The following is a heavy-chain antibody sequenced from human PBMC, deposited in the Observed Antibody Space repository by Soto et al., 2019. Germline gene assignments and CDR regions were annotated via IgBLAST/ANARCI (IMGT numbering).Heavy chain of an antibody. CDR1: GFPFSSYS. D-gene: IGHD3-22*01. CDR2: ISSSSSTI. V-gene: IGHV3-48*01. CDR3: AKSNTYYYDSSGLS. J-gene: IGHJ4*02. Sequence: TGGSLRLSCAASGFPFSSYSMNWVRQAPGKGLEWVSYISSSSSTIYYADSVKGRFTISRDNAKNSLYLQMNSLRAEDTAVYYCAKSNTYYYDSSGLSWGQGTLVTVSS.